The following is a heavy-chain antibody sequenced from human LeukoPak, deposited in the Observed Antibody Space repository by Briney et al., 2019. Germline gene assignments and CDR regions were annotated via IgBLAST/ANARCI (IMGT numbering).Heavy chain of an antibody. CDR1: GYTFTSYY. D-gene: IGHD4-4*01. J-gene: IGHJ3*02. V-gene: IGHV1-46*01. CDR2: INPSGGST. Sequence: GSVKVSCKASGYTFTSYYMHWVRQTPGQGLEWMGIINPSGGSTSKAQKLQVRFTIHRDTSTSTVYMELNSLRSEDTAMYYCAQSRARHAFDIWGQGTMVTVSS. CDR3: AQSRARHAFDI.